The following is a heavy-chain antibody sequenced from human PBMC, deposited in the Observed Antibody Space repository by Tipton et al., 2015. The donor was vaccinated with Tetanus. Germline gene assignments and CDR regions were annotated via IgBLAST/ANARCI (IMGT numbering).Heavy chain of an antibody. V-gene: IGHV1-46*01. CDR3: ARSPLEYSSSSSVGWFAP. CDR1: GYTFTSYY. Sequence: QVQLVQSGAEVKKPGASVKVSCKASGYTFTSYYMHWVRRAPGQGLEWMGIINPSGGSTSYAQKFQGRVTMTRDTSTSTVYMELSSLRSEDTAVYYCARSPLEYSSSSSVGWFAPWGQGTLVTVSS. D-gene: IGHD6-6*01. CDR2: INPSGGST. J-gene: IGHJ5*02.